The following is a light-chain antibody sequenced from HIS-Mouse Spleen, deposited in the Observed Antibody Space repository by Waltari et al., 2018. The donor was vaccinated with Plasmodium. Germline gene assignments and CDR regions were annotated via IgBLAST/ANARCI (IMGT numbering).Light chain of an antibody. V-gene: IGKV3-15*01. Sequence: EIVMTQSPATLSVSPGERASTSCRARQIVSNNLARYQQEPGQVPRLLIYGASTRATGIPARVSGSWSGTEFTLTISSLQSEDFAVYYCQQYNNWSFTFGPGTKVDIK. CDR3: QQYNNWSFT. CDR1: QIVSNN. J-gene: IGKJ3*01. CDR2: GAS.